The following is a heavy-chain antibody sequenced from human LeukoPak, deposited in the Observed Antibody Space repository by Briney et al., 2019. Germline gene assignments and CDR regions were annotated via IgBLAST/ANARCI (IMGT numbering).Heavy chain of an antibody. CDR1: GESFCVYY. J-gene: IGHJ4*02. CDR2: INHSGSA. V-gene: IGHV4-34*01. CDR3: ARGRRPSVERQYTGGWYYFDY. Sequence: SETLSLTCAVYGESFCVYYWSWIRQSPDKGLEWIGQINHSGSAAYNPSLKSRLTISVGSSKNPFSLELASVNAADSAVYYCARGRRPSVERQYTGGWYYFDYWGQGTMVTVSS. D-gene: IGHD6-19*01.